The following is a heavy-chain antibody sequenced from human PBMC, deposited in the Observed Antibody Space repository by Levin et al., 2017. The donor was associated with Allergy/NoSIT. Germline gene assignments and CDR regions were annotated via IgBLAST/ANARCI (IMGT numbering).Heavy chain of an antibody. V-gene: IGHV4-34*01. Sequence: SQTLSLTCAVYGGSFSGYYWSWIRQPPGKGLEWIGEINHSGSTNYNPSLKSRVTISVDTSKNQFSLKLSSVTAADTAVYYCARDGYCSGGSCGTGDAFDIWGQGTMVTVSS. J-gene: IGHJ3*02. CDR3: ARDGYCSGGSCGTGDAFDI. CDR1: GGSFSGYY. CDR2: INHSGST. D-gene: IGHD2-15*01.